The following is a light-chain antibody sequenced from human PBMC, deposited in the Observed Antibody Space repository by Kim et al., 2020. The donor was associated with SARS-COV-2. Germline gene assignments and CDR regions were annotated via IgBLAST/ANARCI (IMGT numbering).Light chain of an antibody. CDR2: DVS. V-gene: IGLV2-14*03. J-gene: IGLJ2*01. CDR1: SSDVGGYNP. CDR3: SSFTRSNTLL. Sequence: GQSVAIPVTGTSSDVGGYNPVSWYQQHPGKAPKLMIYDVSERPSGVSNRFSGSKSGNTASLTISVLQAEDEADYYCSSFTRSNTLLFGGGTQLTVL.